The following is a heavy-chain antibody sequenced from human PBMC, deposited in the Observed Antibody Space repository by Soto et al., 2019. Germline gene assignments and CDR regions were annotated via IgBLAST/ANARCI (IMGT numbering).Heavy chain of an antibody. CDR3: AREGGVSSDGLYYFDS. D-gene: IGHD3-10*01. V-gene: IGHV4-30-4*01. J-gene: IGHJ4*02. CDR2: IYYSGST. Sequence: SLICSVWDGATTSNNLWTWIRQLVEKGLEWLGHIYYSGSTDYNPSLKSRLAISIDTSKNQFSLKLSSVTAADTAVYFCAREGGVSSDGLYYFDSWGQGTLVTVSS. CDR1: DGATTSNNL.